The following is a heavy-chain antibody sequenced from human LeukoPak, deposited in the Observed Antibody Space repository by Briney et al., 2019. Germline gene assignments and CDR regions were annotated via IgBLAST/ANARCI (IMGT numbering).Heavy chain of an antibody. J-gene: IGHJ4*02. CDR2: IKQDGSEK. CDR3: ARDKLTGDSYFDS. V-gene: IGHV3-7*04. D-gene: IGHD7-27*01. Sequence: GGSLRLFCAASGFTFSTYWMSWVRQAPGKGLEWVANIKQDGSEKYYVDSVKGRFTISRDNAKNSLYLQMNSLRAEDTALYYCARDKLTGDSYFDSWGQEALVTVSS. CDR1: GFTFSTYW.